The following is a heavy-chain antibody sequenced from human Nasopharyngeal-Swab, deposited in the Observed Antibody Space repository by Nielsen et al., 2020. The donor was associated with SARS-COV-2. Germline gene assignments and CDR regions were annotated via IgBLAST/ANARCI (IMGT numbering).Heavy chain of an antibody. CDR3: IREGRGTGSSLHQVDS. CDR1: GGSIDIGSHY. Sequence: ESLKISCIVSGGSIDIGSHYWGWIRPPPGKGLEWIGSLYYTGTTYHNPSLKSRVTMSVDTSERQFSLNLSSVTAADTAVYYCIREGRGTGSSLHQVDSWGQGILVTVAS. J-gene: IGHJ4*02. D-gene: IGHD6-13*01. CDR2: LYYTGTT. V-gene: IGHV4-39*07.